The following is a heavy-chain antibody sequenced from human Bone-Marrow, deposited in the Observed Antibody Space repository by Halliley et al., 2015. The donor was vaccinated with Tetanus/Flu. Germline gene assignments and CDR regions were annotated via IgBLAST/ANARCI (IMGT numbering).Heavy chain of an antibody. CDR3: VRFRYGNYNAYGMDV. CDR2: ISGNGIST. D-gene: IGHD4-17*01. J-gene: IGHJ6*02. Sequence: SLRLSCAASGFSFESYNMHWVRQAPGKGLEYVSGISGNGISTSYANSVKGRFTISRDNSNNTLYLQMGSLRPEDMALYYCVRFRYGNYNAYGMDVWGRGTTVTVSS. V-gene: IGHV3-64*01. CDR1: GFSFESYN.